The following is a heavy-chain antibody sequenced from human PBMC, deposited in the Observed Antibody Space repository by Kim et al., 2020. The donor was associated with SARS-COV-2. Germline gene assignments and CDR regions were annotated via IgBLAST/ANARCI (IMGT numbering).Heavy chain of an antibody. V-gene: IGHV3-30*18. J-gene: IGHJ6*02. Sequence: GGSLRLSCAASGFTFSSYGMHWVRQAPGKGLEWVAVISYDGSNKYYADSVKGRFTISRDNSKNTLYLQMNSLRAEDTAVYYCAKDLGSAASINYYYGMDVWGPGTTVTVSS. CDR1: GFTFSSYG. CDR3: AKDLGSAASINYYYGMDV. D-gene: IGHD2-2*01. CDR2: ISYDGSNK.